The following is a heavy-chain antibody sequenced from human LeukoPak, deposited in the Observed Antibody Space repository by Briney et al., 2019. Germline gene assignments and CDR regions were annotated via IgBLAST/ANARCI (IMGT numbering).Heavy chain of an antibody. D-gene: IGHD1-1*01. Sequence: GESQRISCKGSGYSFTSYWISWVRQMPGKGLEWMGKIDPSDSYTNYSPSFQGHVTISADKSISTAYLQWSSLKASDTAMYYCARTQWGTTMATLWGRGTLVTVSS. CDR3: ARTQWGTTMATL. CDR1: GYSFTSYW. V-gene: IGHV5-10-1*01. CDR2: IDPSDSYT. J-gene: IGHJ2*01.